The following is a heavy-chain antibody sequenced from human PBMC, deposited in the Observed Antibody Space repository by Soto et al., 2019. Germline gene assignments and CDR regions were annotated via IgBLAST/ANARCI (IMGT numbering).Heavy chain of an antibody. CDR2: MNPNSGNT. J-gene: IGHJ4*02. V-gene: IGHV1-8*01. Sequence: QVQLVQSGAEVKKPGASVKVSCTASGYTFTSYDINWVRQATGHGREWRGWMNPNSGNTGYAQKFQGRATMTRNTSISTAYMERSSLRSEDTAVDYGAREKGGGSDRDYWGQGTLVTVSS. CDR3: AREKGGGSDRDY. CDR1: GYTFTSYD. D-gene: IGHD1-26*01.